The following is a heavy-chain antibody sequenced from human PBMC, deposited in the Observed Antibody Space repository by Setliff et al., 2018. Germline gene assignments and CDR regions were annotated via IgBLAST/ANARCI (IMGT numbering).Heavy chain of an antibody. D-gene: IGHD6-6*01. V-gene: IGHV4-61*09. CDR2: IYSSGST. Sequence: TLSLTCTVSGGSISSGSYYWSWIRQPAGKGLEWIGHIYSSGSTSYNPSLKSRVTISVGRSKNQFSLKLSSVIAADTAVYYCARDLYSSSSGGFYYYYYYMDVWGKGTTVTVSS. CDR1: GGSISSGSYY. CDR3: ARDLYSSSSGGFYYYYYYMDV. J-gene: IGHJ6*03.